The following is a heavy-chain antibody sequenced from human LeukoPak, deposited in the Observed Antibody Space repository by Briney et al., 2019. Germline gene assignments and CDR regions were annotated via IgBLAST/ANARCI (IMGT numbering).Heavy chain of an antibody. CDR2: ISGSGGST. V-gene: IGHV3-23*01. CDR3: AKVRCSGGSCYPYYFDY. Sequence: GGSLRLSCAASGFTFSSYAMSWVRQAPGKGLEWVSAISGSGGSTYYADSVKGRFTISRDNSKNTLYLQMNSMRAEDTAVYYCAKVRCSGGSCYPYYFDYWGQGTLVTVSS. J-gene: IGHJ4*02. D-gene: IGHD2-15*01. CDR1: GFTFSSYA.